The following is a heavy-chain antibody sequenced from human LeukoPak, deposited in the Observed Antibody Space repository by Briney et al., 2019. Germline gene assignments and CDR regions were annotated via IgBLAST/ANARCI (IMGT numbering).Heavy chain of an antibody. Sequence: GGSLRLSCAASGFTFSCYWMDWVRQVPGKGLEWVANIKQDGIEKYFVGSVKGRFAISRDNAKNSLYLQMDSLRADDTAVYYCAKSTPTLHPYYSDYWGQGTLVTVSS. CDR3: AKSTPTLHPYYSDY. V-gene: IGHV3-7*03. CDR1: GFTFSCYW. CDR2: IKQDGIEK. J-gene: IGHJ4*02.